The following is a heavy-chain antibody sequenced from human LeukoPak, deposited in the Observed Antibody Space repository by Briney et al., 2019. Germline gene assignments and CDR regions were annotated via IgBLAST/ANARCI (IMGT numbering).Heavy chain of an antibody. J-gene: IGHJ6*02. CDR3: ARVWYDSGNHLYFYYGLDV. D-gene: IGHD3-22*01. Sequence: ASVKVSCKASGYTFTTNGITWVRQAPGQGLEWMGWVSAYSGDTDYAQSLQGRVTMTTDTSTSTAYMELTTLRSDDTAVYYCARVWYDSGNHLYFYYGLDVWGQGTTVTVSS. CDR1: GYTFTTNG. CDR2: VSAYSGDT. V-gene: IGHV1-18*01.